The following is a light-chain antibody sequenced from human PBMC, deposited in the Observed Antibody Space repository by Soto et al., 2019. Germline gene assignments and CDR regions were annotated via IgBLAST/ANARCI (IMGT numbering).Light chain of an antibody. CDR1: SSNIGSNT. J-gene: IGLJ3*02. Sequence: QSVLTQPPSASGTPGQRVTISCSGSSSNIGSNTVNWYQQLPGTAPKLLIYSNNQRPSGVPDRFSGSKSGTSASLAISGLQSEDEADYYCAAGDDSLNGPWVFGGGTQLTVL. CDR2: SNN. CDR3: AAGDDSLNGPWV. V-gene: IGLV1-44*01.